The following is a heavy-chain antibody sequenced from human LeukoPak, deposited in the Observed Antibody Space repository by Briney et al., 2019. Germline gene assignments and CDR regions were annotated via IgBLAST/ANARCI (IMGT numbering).Heavy chain of an antibody. CDR3: ATTPPSYYDSGDYFSRLDF. Sequence: ASVKVSCKASGYTFTGYYMHWVRQAPGQGLEWMGWINPISGATHYAEKFQVRVIMTRDTSLGTAYMELSRLRSDDTAVYYCATTPPSYYDSGDYFSRLDFWGQGTLVTVSS. V-gene: IGHV1-2*02. D-gene: IGHD3-22*01. J-gene: IGHJ4*02. CDR2: INPISGAT. CDR1: GYTFTGYY.